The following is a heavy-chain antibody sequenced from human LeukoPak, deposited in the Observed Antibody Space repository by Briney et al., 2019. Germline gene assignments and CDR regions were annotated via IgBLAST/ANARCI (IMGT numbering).Heavy chain of an antibody. Sequence: SETLSLTCTVSGGSISSYYWSWIRQPAGKGLEWIGRIYTGGSTNYNPSLKSRVTISVDTSKNQFSLKLSSVTAADTAVYYCARDHAQYYYGSGSYLFFDAFDIWGQGTMVTVSS. V-gene: IGHV4-4*07. CDR2: IYTGGST. CDR3: ARDHAQYYYGSGSYLFFDAFDI. CDR1: GGSISSYY. D-gene: IGHD3-10*01. J-gene: IGHJ3*02.